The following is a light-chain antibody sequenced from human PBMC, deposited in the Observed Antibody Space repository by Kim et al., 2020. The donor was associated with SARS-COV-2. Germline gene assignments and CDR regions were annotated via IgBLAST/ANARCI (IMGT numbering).Light chain of an antibody. Sequence: SPGERATLSRRPSQSGTGNSVAWYQQKPGQAPRLLIYGASTRTTGVPDRFSGSGSGTDFTLTINGLEPADVAVYYCEQYDASPLTFGGGTKVDIK. J-gene: IGKJ4*01. CDR2: GAS. CDR3: EQYDASPLT. V-gene: IGKV3-20*01. CDR1: QSGTGNS.